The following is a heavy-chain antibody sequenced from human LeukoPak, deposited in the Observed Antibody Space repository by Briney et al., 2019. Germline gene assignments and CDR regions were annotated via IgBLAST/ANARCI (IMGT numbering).Heavy chain of an antibody. V-gene: IGHV3-23*01. Sequence: GGSLRLSCAVSGITLSNYGMSWVRQAPGKGLEWVAGISDSGGSTNYADSVKGRFTISRDNSKNTLYLQMNSLRAEDTAVYYCAKVATPTKHYYYYGMDVWGQGTTVTVSS. CDR2: ISDSGGST. D-gene: IGHD5-12*01. CDR3: AKVATPTKHYYYYGMDV. J-gene: IGHJ6*02. CDR1: GITLSNYG.